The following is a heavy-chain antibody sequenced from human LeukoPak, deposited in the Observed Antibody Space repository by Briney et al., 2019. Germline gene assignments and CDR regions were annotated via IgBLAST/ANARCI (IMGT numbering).Heavy chain of an antibody. D-gene: IGHD3-3*01. CDR3: ARRPKGFASIPDY. CDR2: ISAYNGNT. J-gene: IGHJ4*02. CDR1: GYTFTSYG. Sequence: ASVKVSCKASGYTFTSYGISWVRQAPGQGLEWMGWISAYNGNTNYAQKLQGRVTITTDTSTRTAYIELRSLTSDDTAVYYGARRPKGFASIPDYWGQGTLVTVSS. V-gene: IGHV1-18*01.